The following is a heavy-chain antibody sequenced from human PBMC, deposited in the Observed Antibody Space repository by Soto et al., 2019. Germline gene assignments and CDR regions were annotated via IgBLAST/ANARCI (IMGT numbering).Heavy chain of an antibody. CDR1: GFTFSNAW. Sequence: GGSLRLSCAASGFTFSNAWMSWVRQAPGKGLEWVGRIKSKTDGGTTDYAAPVKGRFTISRDDSKNTLYLQMNSLKTEDAAVYYCTTAPYHDAFDIWGQGTMVTVSS. CDR3: TTAPYHDAFDI. CDR2: IKSKTDGGTT. J-gene: IGHJ3*02. V-gene: IGHV3-15*01. D-gene: IGHD2-2*01.